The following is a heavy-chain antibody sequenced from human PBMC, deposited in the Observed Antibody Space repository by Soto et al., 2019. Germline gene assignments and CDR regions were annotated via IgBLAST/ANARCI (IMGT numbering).Heavy chain of an antibody. J-gene: IGHJ4*02. CDR3: ARQGSGDSGYHYVFPFDY. Sequence: LGESLKISCKGSGYSFTSYWIGWVRQMPGKGLEWMGIIYPGDSDTRYSPSFQGQVTISADKSISTAYLQWSSLKASDTAMYYCARQGSGDSGYHYVFPFDYWGQGTLVTVSS. CDR1: GYSFTSYW. CDR2: IYPGDSDT. D-gene: IGHD5-12*01. V-gene: IGHV5-51*01.